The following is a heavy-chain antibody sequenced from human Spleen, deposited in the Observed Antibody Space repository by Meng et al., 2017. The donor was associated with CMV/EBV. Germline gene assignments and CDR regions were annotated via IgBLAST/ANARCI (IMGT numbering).Heavy chain of an antibody. Sequence: GESLKISCAASGFTFDDYGMTWVRQAPGKGLEWVSGIRWNGETTGYTDSVKGRFTISRDNAKNSLYLHMNSLRAEDTALYYCARAVGCTNVDALDVWGQGTLVTVSS. D-gene: IGHD2-8*01. CDR1: GFTFDDYG. V-gene: IGHV3-20*04. CDR2: IRWNGETT. J-gene: IGHJ3*01. CDR3: ARAVGCTNVDALDV.